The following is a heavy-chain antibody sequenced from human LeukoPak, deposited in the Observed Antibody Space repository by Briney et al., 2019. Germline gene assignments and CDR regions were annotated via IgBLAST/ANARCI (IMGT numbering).Heavy chain of an antibody. CDR1: GFTFSDYY. CDR2: INQDGSGE. V-gene: IGHV3-7*01. J-gene: IGHJ4*02. Sequence: PGGSLRLSCAASGFTFSDYYMSWVRQAPGKGLEWVAKINQDGSGEYYLDSVKGRFTISRDNAKNSLYLQMNSLRADDTAVYFCLTTYSSHWYNEGNYWGQGTLVTVSS. D-gene: IGHD6-19*01. CDR3: LTTYSSHWYNEGNY.